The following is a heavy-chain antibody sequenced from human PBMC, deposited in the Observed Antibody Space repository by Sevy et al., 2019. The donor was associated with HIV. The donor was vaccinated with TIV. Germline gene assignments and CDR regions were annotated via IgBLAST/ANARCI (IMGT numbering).Heavy chain of an antibody. CDR1: GGSVSSGSYY. CDR2: IYYSGST. CDR3: ARLTIWQYYCYYGMDV. V-gene: IGHV4-61*01. J-gene: IGHJ6*02. Sequence: SETLSLTCTVSGGSVSSGSYYWSWIRQPPGKGLEWIGYIYYSGSTNYNPSLKSRVTISVDTSKNQLSLKLSSVTAADTAVYYCARLTIWQYYCYYGMDVWGQGTTVTVSS. D-gene: IGHD3-3*01.